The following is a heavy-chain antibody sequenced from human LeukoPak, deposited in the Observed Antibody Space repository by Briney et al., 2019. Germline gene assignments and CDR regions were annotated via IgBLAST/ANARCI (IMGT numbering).Heavy chain of an antibody. Sequence: ASETLSLTCTVSGGSISSYYWSWIRQPAGKGPESIGRIYTSGSTNYNPSLKSRVTMSVDTSKNQFSLKLSSVTAADTAVYYCARDDRNYYGMDVWGQGTTVTVSS. J-gene: IGHJ6*02. CDR2: IYTSGST. CDR1: GGSISSYY. CDR3: ARDDRNYYGMDV. D-gene: IGHD3-22*01. V-gene: IGHV4-4*07.